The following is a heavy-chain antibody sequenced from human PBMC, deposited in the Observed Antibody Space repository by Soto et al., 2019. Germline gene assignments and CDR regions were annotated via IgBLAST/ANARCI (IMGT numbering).Heavy chain of an antibody. V-gene: IGHV1-18*01. CDR1: GYTFTSYG. D-gene: IGHD3-10*02. Sequence: QVQLVQSGAEVKKPGAAVKVSCKASGYTFTSYGISWVRQAPGQGLEWMGWISAYNGNTNYAQKHQGRVTMTTDTSTSTASMVLRSLSSDDTAVYYCAIGCSGWFDPWGQGTMVNVSS. CDR3: AIGCSGWFDP. CDR2: ISAYNGNT. J-gene: IGHJ5*02.